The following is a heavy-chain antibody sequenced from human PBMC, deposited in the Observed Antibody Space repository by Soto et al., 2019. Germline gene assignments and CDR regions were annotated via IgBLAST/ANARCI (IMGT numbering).Heavy chain of an antibody. CDR2: IYSDGRT. D-gene: IGHD2-21*02. CDR1: GFTVSRYY. V-gene: IGHV3-53*01. J-gene: IGHJ4*02. CDR3: ARHKSCGGACGFDY. Sequence: EVQLAESGGGLIQPGGSLRLACAASGFTVSRYYMSWVRQAPGKGLEWVSVIYSDGRTDYADSVKGRFTISRDNSKNTLFLQMNSLRADDSAVYYCARHKSCGGACGFDYWGQGALVTVSS.